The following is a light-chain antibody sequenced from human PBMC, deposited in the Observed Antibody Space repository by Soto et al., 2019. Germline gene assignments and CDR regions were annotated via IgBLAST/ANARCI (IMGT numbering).Light chain of an antibody. V-gene: IGKV3-20*01. CDR2: STS. CDR3: QQYGNSPRT. J-gene: IGKJ1*01. Sequence: EIVLTQSPGTLSLSLGERGTLSCRASQRFGSSNLAWYQQKPGQAPRLLIYSTSSRATGIPDRFSGSGSGTEFTLTISRLEPEDFAVYYCQQYGNSPRTFGQGTKVDIK. CDR1: QRFGSSN.